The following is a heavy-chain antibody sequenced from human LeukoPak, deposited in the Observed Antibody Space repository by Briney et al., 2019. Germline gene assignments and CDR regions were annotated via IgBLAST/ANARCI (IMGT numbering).Heavy chain of an antibody. V-gene: IGHV3-53*01. CDR3: ARLTMVLAFDI. CDR1: GFTFSSYS. D-gene: IGHD4/OR15-4a*01. J-gene: IGHJ3*02. Sequence: GGSLRLSCAASGFTFSSYSMNWVRQAPGRGLEWVSVIYSGGTTYYADSVKGRFTISRDSSKNTLYLQMNSLRAEDTAVYYCARLTMVLAFDIWGQGTMVTVSS. CDR2: IYSGGTT.